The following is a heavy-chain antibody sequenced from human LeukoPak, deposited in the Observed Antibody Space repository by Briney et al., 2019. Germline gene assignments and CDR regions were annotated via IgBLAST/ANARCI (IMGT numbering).Heavy chain of an antibody. CDR1: GGTFSSYA. V-gene: IGHV1-69*13. Sequence: GASVKVSCKASGGTFSSYAISWVRQAPGQGLEWMGGIIPIFGTANYAQKFQGRVTITADESTSTAYMELSSLRSEDTAVYYCASLTPPDYYDSSGPRDYWGQGTLVTVSS. CDR3: ASLTPPDYYDSSGPRDY. D-gene: IGHD3-22*01. J-gene: IGHJ4*02. CDR2: IIPIFGTA.